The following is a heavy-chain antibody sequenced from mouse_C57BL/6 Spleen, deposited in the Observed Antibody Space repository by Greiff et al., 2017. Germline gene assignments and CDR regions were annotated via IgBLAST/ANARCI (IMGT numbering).Heavy chain of an antibody. J-gene: IGHJ2*01. CDR1: GYSITSGYY. Sequence: EVQLQESGPGLVKPSQSLSLTCSVTGYSITSGYYWNWIRQFPGNKLEWMGYISYDGSNNYNPSLKNRISITRDTSKNQFFLKLNSVTTEDTATYYCARGTVVATGFDYWGQGTTLTVSS. CDR2: ISYDGSN. CDR3: ARGTVVATGFDY. V-gene: IGHV3-6*01. D-gene: IGHD1-1*01.